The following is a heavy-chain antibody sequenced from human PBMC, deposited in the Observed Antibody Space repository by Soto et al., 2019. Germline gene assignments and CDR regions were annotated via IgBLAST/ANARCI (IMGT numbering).Heavy chain of an antibody. V-gene: IGHV3-53*01. CDR2: IYSGGST. CDR1: GFTVSSNY. J-gene: IGHJ4*02. D-gene: IGHD3-10*01. CDR3: ARLDVVRGVSLLDY. Sequence: GGSLRLSCAASGFTVSSNYMSWVRQAPGKGLEWVSVIYSGGSTYYADSVKGRFTISRDNSKNTLYLQMNSLRAEDTAVYYCARLDVVRGVSLLDYCGQGTLVTVSS.